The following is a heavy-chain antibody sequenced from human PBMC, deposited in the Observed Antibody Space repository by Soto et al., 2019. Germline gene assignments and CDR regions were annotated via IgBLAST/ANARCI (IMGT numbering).Heavy chain of an antibody. D-gene: IGHD6-19*01. CDR2: ISDSGDIT. CDR3: AKDLSSGRYGARYFDS. CDR1: GGSISSSN. Sequence: ETLSLTCAVSGGSISSSNWWSWVRQSPGKGLEWVSGISDSGDITYYADSVKGRFTISRDNSRNTVNLQMNSLGDEDTAVYYCAKDLSSGRYGARYFDSWGQGILVTVSS. V-gene: IGHV3-23*01. J-gene: IGHJ4*02.